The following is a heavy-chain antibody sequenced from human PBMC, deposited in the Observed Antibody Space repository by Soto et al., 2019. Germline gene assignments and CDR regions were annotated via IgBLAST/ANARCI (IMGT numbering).Heavy chain of an antibody. D-gene: IGHD6-13*01. CDR1: GGDISSSSYY. V-gene: IGHV4-39*01. CDR2: IYYSGGT. Sequence: PSETQSVTCTVAGGDISSSSYYWGWIPPPPGKGLEWIGSIYYSGGTYYNPSLKSRVTISADTSKNQFSLKLSSVTAADTAVYYCARRERAAGTDWWFDPWGQGTLVTVSS. J-gene: IGHJ5*02. CDR3: ARRERAAGTDWWFDP.